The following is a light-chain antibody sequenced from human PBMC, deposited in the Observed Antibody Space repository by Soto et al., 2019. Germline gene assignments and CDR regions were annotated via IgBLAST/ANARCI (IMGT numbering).Light chain of an antibody. V-gene: IGKV1-39*01. Sequence: DIQMTQSPSSLSASAGDRVTITCRASQSISDDLNWYQQKPGKAPKLLIYSASSLQSGVPSRFSGSGSGTDFTLTINSLQPEDFATYYCQQSYSTPETFGQGTKV. J-gene: IGKJ1*01. CDR2: SAS. CDR3: QQSYSTPET. CDR1: QSISDD.